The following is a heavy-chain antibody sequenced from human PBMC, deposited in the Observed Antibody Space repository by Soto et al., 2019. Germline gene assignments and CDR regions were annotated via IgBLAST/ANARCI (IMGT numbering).Heavy chain of an antibody. D-gene: IGHD1-1*01. CDR3: VRHGRGNDVVKYYYSALDV. V-gene: IGHV4-39*01. J-gene: IGHJ6*02. Sequence: QLQLQESGPGLAKPSETLSLTCTVSGGSISSSIYYWGWIRQPPGKGLEWIGSFYYGGNSYYNPSLRSRVTISVDTSKTQFSLNLRSVTAADTAVYFCVRHGRGNDVVKYYYSALDVWGQGTTVSVSS. CDR2: FYYGGNS. CDR1: GGSISSSIYY.